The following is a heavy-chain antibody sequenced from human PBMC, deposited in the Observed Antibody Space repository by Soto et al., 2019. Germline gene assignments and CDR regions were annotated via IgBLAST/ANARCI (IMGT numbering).Heavy chain of an antibody. CDR1: GGSISSYY. V-gene: IGHV4-59*01. D-gene: IGHD2-2*01. CDR2: IYYSGST. J-gene: IGHJ4*02. Sequence: SETLSLTCTVSGGSISSYYWSWIRQPPGKGLEWIGYIYYSGSTNYNPSLKSRVTISVDTSKNQFSLKLSSVTAADTAVYYCARGTSSWNSDYWGQGTLVTVSS. CDR3: ARGTSSWNSDY.